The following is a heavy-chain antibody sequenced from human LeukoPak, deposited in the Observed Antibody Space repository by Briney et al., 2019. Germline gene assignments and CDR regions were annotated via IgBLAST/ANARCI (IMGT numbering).Heavy chain of an antibody. V-gene: IGHV3-30*04. Sequence: PGGSLRLSCAASGFTFSSYAMHWVRQAPGKGLEWVAVISYDGSNKYYADSVKGRFTISRDNSKNTLYLQMNSLRAEDTAVYYCARLGRVVPAAMAFDYWGQGTLVTVSS. CDR2: ISYDGSNK. CDR1: GFTFSSYA. CDR3: ARLGRVVPAAMAFDY. J-gene: IGHJ4*02. D-gene: IGHD2-2*01.